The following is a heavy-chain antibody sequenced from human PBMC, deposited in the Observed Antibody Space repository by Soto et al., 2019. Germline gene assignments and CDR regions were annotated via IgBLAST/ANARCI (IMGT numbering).Heavy chain of an antibody. J-gene: IGHJ6*02. CDR3: ARGHYSMDV. CDR1: GFTFYTYA. V-gene: IGHV3-23*01. Sequence: EVQLLESGGGSVQPGGSLRLSCAASGFTFYTYAMSWVRQAPGEGLEWVSAISGTTGSTYYADSVQGRFSISRDNSNNMVYLHMSSLRVEDTAIFYCARGHYSMDVWGQGTTVTVSS. CDR2: ISGTTGST.